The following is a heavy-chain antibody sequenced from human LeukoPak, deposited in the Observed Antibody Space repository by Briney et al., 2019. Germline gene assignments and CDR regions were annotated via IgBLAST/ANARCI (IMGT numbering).Heavy chain of an antibody. CDR3: ARGRRGRQTVVVIPDAFDL. CDR1: GYTPTNYD. J-gene: IGHJ3*01. Sequence: ASVKVSCKTSGYTPTNYDINWVRQATGQGLEWMGWINPNSGETVYAQKFQGRVTITRNTSIGTAYVELSGLRSDDTAVYYCARGRRGRQTVVVIPDAFDLWGQGTVVTVSS. D-gene: IGHD3-22*01. V-gene: IGHV1-8*03. CDR2: INPNSGET.